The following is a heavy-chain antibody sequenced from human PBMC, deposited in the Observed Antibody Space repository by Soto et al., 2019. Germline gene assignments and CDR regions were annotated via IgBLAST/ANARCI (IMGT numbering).Heavy chain of an antibody. V-gene: IGHV4-34*01. D-gene: IGHD5-18*01. Sequence: TSETLSLTCAVFSASLGDHYWAWMRQSPDKGLEWIGEVHPSGSTDYNPSLKSRLTLFLDTSKNQFSLKVASATAADTAVYFCARGKPSGYRFGPRNFFYYGLDVWGPGTTVTVSS. CDR2: VHPSGST. J-gene: IGHJ6*02. CDR1: SASLGDHY. CDR3: ARGKPSGYRFGPRNFFYYGLDV.